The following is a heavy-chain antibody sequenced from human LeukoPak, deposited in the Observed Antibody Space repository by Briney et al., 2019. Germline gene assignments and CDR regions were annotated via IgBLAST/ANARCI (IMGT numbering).Heavy chain of an antibody. Sequence: GGSLRLSCAASGFTFSIYTMNWVRQAPGKGLEWISYISTNSGTIWYADSVKGRFSISRDNAKNSLFLHMNSLRAEDTAVYYCARAMDVWGQGTTVTVSS. CDR3: ARAMDV. J-gene: IGHJ6*02. V-gene: IGHV3-48*01. CDR2: ISTNSGTI. CDR1: GFTFSIYT.